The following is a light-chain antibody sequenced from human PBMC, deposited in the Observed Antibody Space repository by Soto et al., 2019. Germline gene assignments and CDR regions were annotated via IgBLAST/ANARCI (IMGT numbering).Light chain of an antibody. CDR3: CSYAGSYTVI. CDR2: DVT. V-gene: IGLV2-11*01. Sequence: QSALTQPRSVSGSPGQSVTISCTGTSSDVGGYNYVSWYQQHPGKVPKVMIYDVTKRPSGVPDRFSGSKSGNTASLTISGLQAEDEADYYCCSYAGSYTVIFGGGTKLTVL. J-gene: IGLJ2*01. CDR1: SSDVGGYNY.